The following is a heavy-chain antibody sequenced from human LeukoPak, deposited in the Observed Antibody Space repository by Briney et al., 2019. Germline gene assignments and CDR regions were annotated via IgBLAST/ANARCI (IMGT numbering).Heavy chain of an antibody. CDR2: INTNSGDT. Sequence: GASVKVSCTASGYTFIGYTIHWIRQAPGQGLEWMGLINTNSGDTYPAQNFQGRVTMTRDTSINTAYMELSRLRSDDTALYYCARDGPGYSGYPGPYDYWGQGTLVTVSS. J-gene: IGHJ4*02. D-gene: IGHD5-12*01. CDR1: GYTFIGYT. CDR3: ARDGPGYSGYPGPYDY. V-gene: IGHV1-2*02.